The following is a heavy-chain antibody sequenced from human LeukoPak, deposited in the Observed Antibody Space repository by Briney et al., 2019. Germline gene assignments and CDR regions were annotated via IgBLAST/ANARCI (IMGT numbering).Heavy chain of an antibody. J-gene: IGHJ6*02. V-gene: IGHV1-2*02. CDR1: GYTFTGYY. CDR3: ARGSGYFDWLSPYYYGMDV. CDR2: INPNSGGT. Sequence: ASVKVSCKASGYTFTGYYMHWLRQAPGQGLEWMGWINPNSGGTNYAQKFQGRVTMTRDTSISTAYMELSRLRSDDTAVYYCARGSGYFDWLSPYYYGMDVWGQGTTVTVSS. D-gene: IGHD3-9*01.